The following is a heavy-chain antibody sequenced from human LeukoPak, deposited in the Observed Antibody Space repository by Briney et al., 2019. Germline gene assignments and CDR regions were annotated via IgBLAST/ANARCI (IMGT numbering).Heavy chain of an antibody. J-gene: IGHJ4*02. V-gene: IGHV4-30-2*01. CDR3: ASTIDSGGNYFDY. D-gene: IGHD2-15*01. Sequence: ASQTLSLTCAVSGGSISSGGYSWSWIRQPPGKGLEWIGYIYHSGSTYYNPPLKSRVTISIDKSKNQFSLNLSPVTAADTAVYYCASTIDSGGNYFDYWGQGTLVTVSS. CDR1: GGSISSGGYS. CDR2: IYHSGST.